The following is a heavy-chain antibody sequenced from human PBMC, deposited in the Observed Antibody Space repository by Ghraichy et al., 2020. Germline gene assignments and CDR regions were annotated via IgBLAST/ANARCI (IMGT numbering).Heavy chain of an antibody. CDR2: IYSGGST. J-gene: IGHJ3*02. CDR3: ARDHLASDAFDI. V-gene: IGHV3-53*01. CDR1: GFTVSSNY. Sequence: GGSLRLSCAASGFTVSSNYMSWVRQAPGKGLEWVSVIYSGGSTYYADSVKGRFTISRDNSKNTLYLQMNSLRAEDTAVYYCARDHLASDAFDIWGQGTMVTVSS.